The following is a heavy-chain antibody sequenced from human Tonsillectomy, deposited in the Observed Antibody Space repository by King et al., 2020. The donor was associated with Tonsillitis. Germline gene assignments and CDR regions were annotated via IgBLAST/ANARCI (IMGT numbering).Heavy chain of an antibody. CDR2: LSYDGSNK. V-gene: IGHV3-30*03. CDR3: ATRRSSTSGYYFDS. D-gene: IGHD2-2*01. Sequence: QLVQSGGGVVQPGRSLRLSCAASGFTFSSYGIHWVRQAPGKGLEWVAVLSYDGSNKYYADSVKGRFTISRDNSKNTLYLQMNSLRAEDTAVYYCATRRSSTSGYYFDSWGQGTLVTVSS. J-gene: IGHJ4*02. CDR1: GFTFSSYG.